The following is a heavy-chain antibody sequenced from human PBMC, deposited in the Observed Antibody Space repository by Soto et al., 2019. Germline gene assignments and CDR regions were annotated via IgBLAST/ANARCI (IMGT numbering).Heavy chain of an antibody. J-gene: IGHJ6*02. CDR3: ADLLVADTEMDV. Sequence: GASVKVSCKDSGYTYNSYPIHWVRQAHGQRLEWMGWINAGNGNTKYSQKFQGRVTITRDTSASTAYMELSSLRSEDTAVYYCADLLVADTEMDVWGQGTTVTVSS. V-gene: IGHV1-3*01. D-gene: IGHD2-15*01. CDR2: INAGNGNT. CDR1: GYTYNSYP.